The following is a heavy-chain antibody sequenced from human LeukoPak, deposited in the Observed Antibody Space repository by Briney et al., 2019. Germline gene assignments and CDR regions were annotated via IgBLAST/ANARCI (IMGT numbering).Heavy chain of an antibody. CDR1: GDSVSSNDAA. Sequence: SQTLSLTCAISGDSVSSNDAAWNWIRQSPSRGLEWLVRTFYRSKWYYDSAVSVKSRITINPDTSKNQFSLQLNSVTPEDTAVYYCARENTLVRGTRNPFDYWGRGTLVTVSS. D-gene: IGHD3-10*01. CDR3: ARENTLVRGTRNPFDY. J-gene: IGHJ4*02. V-gene: IGHV6-1*01. CDR2: TFYRSKWYY.